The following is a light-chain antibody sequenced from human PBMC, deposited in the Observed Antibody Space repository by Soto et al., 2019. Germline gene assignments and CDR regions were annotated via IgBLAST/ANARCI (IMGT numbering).Light chain of an antibody. CDR3: QPYGSSLVP. J-gene: IGKJ2*01. V-gene: IGKV3-20*01. CDR1: QSVSSSY. Sequence: EIVLTQSPGTLSLSPGERATLSCRASQSVSSSYLAWYQQKPGQAPRLLIYGASSRAIGIPDRFSGSGSGTDFTLTITRLEPEDFAVYYCQPYGSSLVPFGQGTKLEIK. CDR2: GAS.